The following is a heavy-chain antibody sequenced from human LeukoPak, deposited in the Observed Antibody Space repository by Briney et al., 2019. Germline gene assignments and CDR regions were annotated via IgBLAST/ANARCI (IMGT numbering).Heavy chain of an antibody. Sequence: SQTLSLTCTVAGGSISNDGYYWSWIRQHPGKGLEWIGYIYYSGSTYYNPSLESRVTISVDTSKSQFSLKLSSVTAADTAVYYCARDGSSGWDDAFDIWGQGTMVTVSS. V-gene: IGHV4-31*03. CDR3: ARDGSSGWDDAFDI. D-gene: IGHD6-19*01. J-gene: IGHJ3*02. CDR2: IYYSGST. CDR1: GGSISNDGYY.